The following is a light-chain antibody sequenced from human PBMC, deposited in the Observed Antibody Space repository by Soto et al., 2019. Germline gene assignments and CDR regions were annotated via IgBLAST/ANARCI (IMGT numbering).Light chain of an antibody. Sequence: EIVMTQSPATLSVSPGERATLSCRASQSVSSNLAWYQQKPGQAARLLIYGASTRATGIPARFSGSGSGTEFTLTISSLQSEDFAVYYCQQYDNWPPLTFGGGTEVEIK. J-gene: IGKJ4*01. CDR1: QSVSSN. V-gene: IGKV3-15*01. CDR3: QQYDNWPPLT. CDR2: GAS.